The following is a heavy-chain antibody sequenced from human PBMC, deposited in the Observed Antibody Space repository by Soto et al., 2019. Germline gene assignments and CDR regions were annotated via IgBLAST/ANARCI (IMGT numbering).Heavy chain of an antibody. CDR3: ARGAGIVVGTALYDH. D-gene: IGHD2-21*02. V-gene: IGHV1-46*01. Sequence: QVQLVQSGAEVKKPGASVKVSCKASGYTFTSYYMNWVRQAPGQGLEWLGIINPSGGYTTYAQRFLGRVTMTRGTSTSTVHMELGRLTSLGTAVYYCARGAGIVVGTALYDHWGQGTLVTVSS. J-gene: IGHJ4*02. CDR2: INPSGGYT. CDR1: GYTFTSYY.